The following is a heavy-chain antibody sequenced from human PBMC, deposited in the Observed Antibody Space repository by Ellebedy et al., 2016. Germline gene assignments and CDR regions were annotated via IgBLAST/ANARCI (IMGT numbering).Heavy chain of an antibody. CDR3: ARVNFADSSIWVDWLDH. Sequence: SETLSLTCTVSGGSISSTNYYWGWIRQPPGKGLEYIGSIYYTGNTYYNPSLKSRVSISVHTSRNQFSLNLTSLTAADTAVYYCARVNFADSSIWVDWLDHWGPGTLVTVSS. V-gene: IGHV4-39*07. D-gene: IGHD4-17*01. CDR1: GGSISSTNYY. J-gene: IGHJ5*02. CDR2: IYYTGNT.